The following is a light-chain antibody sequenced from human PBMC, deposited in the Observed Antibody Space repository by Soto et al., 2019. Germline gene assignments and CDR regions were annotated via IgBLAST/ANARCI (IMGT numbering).Light chain of an antibody. CDR3: QQYSSSPRT. CDR2: GAS. J-gene: IGKJ1*01. Sequence: NVLTQSPGTLSLSRGEGATLSCRASQSVSSNYLAWYQQKAGQAPRLLIYGASSRATGIPDRFSGSGSGRDFVLTISRLEPEDFAVYYCQQYSSSPRTFGQGTKVDTK. V-gene: IGKV3-20*01. CDR1: QSVSSNY.